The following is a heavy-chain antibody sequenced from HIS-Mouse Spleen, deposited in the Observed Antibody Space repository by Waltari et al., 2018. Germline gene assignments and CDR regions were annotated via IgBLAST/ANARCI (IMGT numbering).Heavy chain of an antibody. J-gene: IGHJ4*02. CDR2: INHSGST. D-gene: IGHD5-12*01. CDR1: GGSFSGYY. V-gene: IGHV4-34*01. Sequence: QVQLQQWGAGLLKPSETLSLTCAVYGGSFSGYYWSWIRQPPGKGLEWIGEINHSGSTNYNPSRKSRVTISVDTSKNQFSLKLSSVTAADTAVYYCARVKGGYDWSLDYWGQGTLVTVSS. CDR3: ARVKGGYDWSLDY.